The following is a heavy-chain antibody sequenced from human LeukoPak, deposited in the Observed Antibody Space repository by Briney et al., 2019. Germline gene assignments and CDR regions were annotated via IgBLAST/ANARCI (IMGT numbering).Heavy chain of an antibody. J-gene: IGHJ5*02. D-gene: IGHD2-15*01. CDR2: INHSGST. CDR1: GGSFSGYY. CDR3: ARGQVVVVVAATMAWFDP. V-gene: IGHV4-34*01. Sequence: SETLSLTCAVYGGSFSGYYWSWIPQPPGKGLEWIGEINHSGSTNYNPSLKSRVTISVDTSKNQFSLKLSSVTAADTAAYYCARGQVVVVVAATMAWFDPRGQGTLVTVSS.